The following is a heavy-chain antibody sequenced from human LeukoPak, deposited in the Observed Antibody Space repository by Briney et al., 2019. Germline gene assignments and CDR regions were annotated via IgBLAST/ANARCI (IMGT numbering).Heavy chain of an antibody. V-gene: IGHV1-2*04. CDR1: GYNFDIFG. CDR3: ARGKSTASIAVAGTWYYFDY. J-gene: IGHJ4*02. D-gene: IGHD6-19*01. CDR2: INPNSGGT. Sequence: ASVKVSCKASGYNFDIFGMTWVRQAPGQGLEWMGWINPNSGGTNYAQKFQGWVTMTRDTSISTAYMELSRLRSDDTAVYYCARGKSTASIAVAGTWYYFDYWGQGTLVTVSS.